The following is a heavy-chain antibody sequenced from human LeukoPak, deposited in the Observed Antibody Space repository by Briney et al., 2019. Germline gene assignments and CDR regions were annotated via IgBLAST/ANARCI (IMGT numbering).Heavy chain of an antibody. D-gene: IGHD6-13*01. V-gene: IGHV4-61*02. CDR1: GGSISSGSYY. CDR2: IYTSGST. J-gene: IGHJ4*02. CDR3: ARGTGYSSSWPIDY. Sequence: SETLSLTCTVSGGSISSGSYYWSWIRQPAGKGLEWIGRIYTSGSTNYNPSLKSRVTISVDTSKDQFSLKLSSVTAADTAVYYCARGTGYSSSWPIDYWGQGTLVTVSS.